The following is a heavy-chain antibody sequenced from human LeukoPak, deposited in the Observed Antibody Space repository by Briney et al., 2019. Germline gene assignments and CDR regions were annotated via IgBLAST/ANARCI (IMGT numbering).Heavy chain of an antibody. V-gene: IGHV3-11*04. D-gene: IGHD2-15*01. Sequence: GGSLRLSCAASGFTFSDYYMSWIRQAPGKGLEWVSYISSSGSTIYYADSVKGRFTISRDNAKNSLYLQMNSLRAEDTAVYYCASGRYCSGGSYSAGDYWGQGTLVTVSS. J-gene: IGHJ4*02. CDR1: GFTFSDYY. CDR2: ISSSGSTI. CDR3: ASGRYCSGGSYSAGDY.